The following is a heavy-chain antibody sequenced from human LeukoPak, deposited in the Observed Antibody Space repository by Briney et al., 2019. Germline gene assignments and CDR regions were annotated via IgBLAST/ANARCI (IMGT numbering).Heavy chain of an antibody. CDR2: INPNSGGT. V-gene: IGHV1-2*06. J-gene: IGHJ4*02. CDR1: GYTFTGYY. D-gene: IGHD6-6*01. CDR3: ARERWRSSSIVADY. Sequence: ASVKVSCKASGYTFTGYYMHWVRQAPGQGLEWMGRINPNSGGTNYARKFQGRVTMTRDTSISTAYMELSRLRSDDTAVYYCARERWRSSSIVADYWGQGTLVTVSS.